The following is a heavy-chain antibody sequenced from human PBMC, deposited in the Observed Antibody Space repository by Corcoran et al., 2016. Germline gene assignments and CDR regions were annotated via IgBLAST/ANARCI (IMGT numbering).Heavy chain of an antibody. V-gene: IGHV1-69*01. CDR3: AVGKVAVRSISFDD. D-gene: IGHD2-2*01. J-gene: IGHJ4*02. Sequence: QVQLVQSGAEVKQPGSSVKVSCKASGGTFSSYAINWVRQAPGQGLEWMGGIIPIFGTANYAQNFQGRVTINEAESTSTAYMELGSLRSEETAVYYCAVGKVAVRSISFDDWGQGTLVTVSS. CDR1: GGTFSSYA. CDR2: IIPIFGTA.